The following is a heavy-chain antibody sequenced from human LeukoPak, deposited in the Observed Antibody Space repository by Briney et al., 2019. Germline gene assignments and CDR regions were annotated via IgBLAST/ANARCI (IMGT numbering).Heavy chain of an antibody. CDR3: ACSEHYYYGMDV. CDR1: GGSISSYY. J-gene: IGHJ6*02. CDR2: IYYSGST. V-gene: IGHV4-59*01. Sequence: SETLSLTCTVSGGSISSYYWSWIRQPPGKGLEWIGHIYYSGSTNYNPSLKSRVTISVDTSKNQFSLKLSSVTAADTAVYYCACSEHYYYGMDVWGQGTTVTVSS. D-gene: IGHD2-15*01.